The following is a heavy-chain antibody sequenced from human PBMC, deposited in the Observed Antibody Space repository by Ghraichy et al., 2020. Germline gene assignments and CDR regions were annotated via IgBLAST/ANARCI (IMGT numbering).Heavy chain of an antibody. CDR1: GYSFSTYG. CDR2: VSPYNGNT. J-gene: IGHJ4*02. V-gene: IGHV1-18*01. Sequence: ASVKVSCKASGYSFSTYGISWVRQAPGQGLEWLGWVSPYNGNTNYAPKIQVRVTMTTDTSTSTAYMELTSLRSDDTAMYFCARDRGTIATAGNFDWWGQGTLVTVSS. D-gene: IGHD6-13*01. CDR3: ARDRGTIATAGNFDW.